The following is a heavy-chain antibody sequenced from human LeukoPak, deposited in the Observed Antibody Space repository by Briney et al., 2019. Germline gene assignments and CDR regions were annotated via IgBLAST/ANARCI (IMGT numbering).Heavy chain of an antibody. CDR2: ISYDGSNK. V-gene: IGHV3-30-3*01. CDR3: ASDYINFQH. D-gene: IGHD4-11*01. J-gene: IGHJ1*01. CDR1: GFTFSSYA. Sequence: PGRSLRLSCAASGFTFSSYAMHWVRQAPGKGLEWVAVISYDGSNKYYADSVKGRSTISRDNSKNTLYLQMNSLRAEDTAVYYCASDYINFQHWGQGTLVAVSS.